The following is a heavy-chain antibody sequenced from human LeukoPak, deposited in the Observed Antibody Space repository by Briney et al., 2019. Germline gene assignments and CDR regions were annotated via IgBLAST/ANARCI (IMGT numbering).Heavy chain of an antibody. CDR1: GYTFTSYG. D-gene: IGHD5-12*01. Sequence: ASVKVSCKASGYTFTSYGISWVRQAPGQGLEWMGWISAYNGNTNYAQKLQGRVTMTTDTSTSTAYMELRSLRSGDTAVYYCARVEFSGYAPSFDYWGQGTLVTVSS. J-gene: IGHJ4*02. CDR2: ISAYNGNT. CDR3: ARVEFSGYAPSFDY. V-gene: IGHV1-18*01.